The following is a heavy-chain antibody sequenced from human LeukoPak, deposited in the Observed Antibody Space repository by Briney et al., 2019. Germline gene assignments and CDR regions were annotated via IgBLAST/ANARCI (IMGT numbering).Heavy chain of an antibody. Sequence: TSVKVSCKASGFTFTSSAVQWVRQARGQRLEWIGWIVVGSGNTNYAQKFQEGVTITRDMSTSTAYMELSSLRSEDTAVYYCAAGPDMAPFDPWGQGTLVTVSS. J-gene: IGHJ5*02. CDR3: AAGPDMAPFDP. CDR1: GFTFTSSA. CDR2: IVVGSGNT. D-gene: IGHD1-14*01. V-gene: IGHV1-58*01.